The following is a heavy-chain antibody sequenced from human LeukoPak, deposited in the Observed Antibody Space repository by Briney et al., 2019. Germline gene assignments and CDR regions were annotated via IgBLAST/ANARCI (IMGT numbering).Heavy chain of an antibody. D-gene: IGHD5-24*01. CDR2: ISSSSSDT. Sequence: GGSLRLSCAASGFXFSDSYISWIRQTPGKGLEWLSCISSSSSDTNYADSVKGRFTISRDNAKNSLYLQMNSLRAEDTAVYYCARGSRTIELGDDYWGQGTLVTVSS. V-gene: IGHV3-11*06. CDR1: GFXFSDSY. J-gene: IGHJ4*02. CDR3: ARGSRTIELGDDY.